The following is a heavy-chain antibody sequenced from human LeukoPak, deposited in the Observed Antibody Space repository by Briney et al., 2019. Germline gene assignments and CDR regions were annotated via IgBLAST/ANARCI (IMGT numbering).Heavy chain of an antibody. CDR1: GFTFSSYA. CDR3: AKDQAVAGRLQSDY. Sequence: GSLRLSCAASGFTFSSYAMSWVRQAPGKGLGWVSAISGSGGSTYYADSVKGRFTISRDNSKNTLYLQMNSLRAEDTAVYYCAKDQAVAGRLQSDYWGQGTLVTVSS. D-gene: IGHD6-19*01. CDR2: ISGSGGST. J-gene: IGHJ4*02. V-gene: IGHV3-23*01.